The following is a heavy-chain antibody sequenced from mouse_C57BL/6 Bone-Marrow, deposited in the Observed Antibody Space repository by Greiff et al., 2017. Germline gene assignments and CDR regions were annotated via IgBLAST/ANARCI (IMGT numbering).Heavy chain of an antibody. CDR2: FHPYNDDT. D-gene: IGHD6-1*01. J-gene: IGHJ4*01. CDR3: ARGATGDAMDY. V-gene: IGHV1-47*01. CDR1: GYTFTTYP. Sequence: VKLVESGAELVKPGASVTMSCKASGYTFTTYPIEWMKQNHGKSLEWIGNFHPYNDDTKYNEKFKGKDTLTVEKSSSTVYLELSRLTSDDSAVYYCARGATGDAMDYWGQGTSVTVSS.